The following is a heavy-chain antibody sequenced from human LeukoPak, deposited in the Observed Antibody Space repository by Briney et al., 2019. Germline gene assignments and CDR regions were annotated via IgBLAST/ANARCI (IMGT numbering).Heavy chain of an antibody. D-gene: IGHD6-13*01. CDR2: IGGNRKTI. Sequence: PGGSLRLSCAASGFTSSNYWMTWVRQAPGKGLEWISYIGGNRKTIYYADSVKGRFTVSTDNTKNSLYLQMNSLRAEDTAVYYCARVGSIAAAGTVDYWGQGTLVTVSS. CDR1: GFTSSNYW. J-gene: IGHJ4*02. CDR3: ARVGSIAAAGTVDY. V-gene: IGHV3-48*04.